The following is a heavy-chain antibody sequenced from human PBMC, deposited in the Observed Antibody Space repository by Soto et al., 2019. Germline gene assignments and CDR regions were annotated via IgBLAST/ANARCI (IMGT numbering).Heavy chain of an antibody. Sequence: PGESLKISCKGSGYTFTDYWIGWLRQMPGKGLEWIGTIYAGDSDTRYSPSFEGQVTMSVDKSISTAYLHWSSLKASDTAMYYCARQHPLDSSAWYNWGQGTLVTVSS. CDR2: IYAGDSDT. D-gene: IGHD6-19*01. CDR3: ARQHPLDSSAWYN. J-gene: IGHJ4*02. CDR1: GYTFTDYW. V-gene: IGHV5-51*01.